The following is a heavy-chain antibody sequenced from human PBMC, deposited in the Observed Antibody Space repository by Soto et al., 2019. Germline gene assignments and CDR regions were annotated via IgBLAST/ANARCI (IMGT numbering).Heavy chain of an antibody. V-gene: IGHV1-69*08. J-gene: IGHJ4*02. CDR2: IIPILGIA. CDR3: ARETSGSYRLDY. Sequence: QVQLVQSGAEVKKPGSSVKVSCKASGGTFSSYTISWVRQAPGQGLEWMGRIIPILGIANYAQKFQGRVTITADKSTSTAYMELSSLRSEDTAVYYCARETSGSYRLDYWGQGTLVTVSS. CDR1: GGTFSSYT. D-gene: IGHD1-26*01.